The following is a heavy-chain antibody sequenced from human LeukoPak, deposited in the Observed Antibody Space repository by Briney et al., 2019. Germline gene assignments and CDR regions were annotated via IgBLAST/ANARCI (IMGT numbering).Heavy chain of an antibody. CDR1: GYTFTSYG. CDR3: ARDLYSYGLNGY. Sequence: GASVKVSCKASGYTFTSYGISWVRQAPGQGLEWMGWISACNGNTNYAQKLQGRVTMTTDTSTSTAYMELRSLRSDDTAVCYCARDLYSYGLNGYWGQGTLVTVSS. V-gene: IGHV1-18*01. J-gene: IGHJ4*02. CDR2: ISACNGNT. D-gene: IGHD5-18*01.